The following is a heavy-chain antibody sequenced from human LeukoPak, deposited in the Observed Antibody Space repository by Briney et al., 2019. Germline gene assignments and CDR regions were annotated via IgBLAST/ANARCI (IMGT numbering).Heavy chain of an antibody. V-gene: IGHV4-4*07. Sequence: SETLSLTCTVSGGSISSYYWSWIRQPAGKGLEWIGRIYTSGSTNYNPSLKSRVTMSVDTSKNQFSLKLSSVTAADTAVYYCARGIVGATLFYYFDYWGQGTLVTVSS. D-gene: IGHD1-26*01. CDR1: GGSISSYY. J-gene: IGHJ4*02. CDR3: ARGIVGATLFYYFDY. CDR2: IYTSGST.